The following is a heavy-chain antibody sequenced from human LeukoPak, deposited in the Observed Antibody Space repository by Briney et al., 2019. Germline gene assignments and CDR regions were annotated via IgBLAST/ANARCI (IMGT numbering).Heavy chain of an antibody. J-gene: IGHJ6*02. Sequence: QSGGSLRLSCAASNFIFSNYWMHWVRQAPGKGLVWVSRINGDGTSTTYADSVKGRFTISRDNAQNSLYLQMNSLRAEDTAVYYCAREYYSSGWYPSTTYYYGMDVWGQGTTVTVSS. V-gene: IGHV3-74*01. CDR3: AREYYSSGWYPSTTYYYGMDV. CDR2: INGDGTST. D-gene: IGHD6-19*01. CDR1: NFIFSNYW.